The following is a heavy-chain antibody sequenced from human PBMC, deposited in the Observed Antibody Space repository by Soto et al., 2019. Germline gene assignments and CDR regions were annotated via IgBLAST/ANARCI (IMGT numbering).Heavy chain of an antibody. D-gene: IGHD1-26*01. V-gene: IGHV4-4*02. CDR2: IHHSGST. Sequence: QVQLQESGPGLVKPSGTLSLTCTVSGASISSTSSGDWWSWVRQPPGKGLEWIGEIHHSGSTNYNPSLKSRGPMSVDKYRNQFSLRLSSVTAADTAVYYCAKMVGATLVAYWGQGTLVTVSS. J-gene: IGHJ4*02. CDR3: AKMVGATLVAY. CDR1: GASISSTSSGDW.